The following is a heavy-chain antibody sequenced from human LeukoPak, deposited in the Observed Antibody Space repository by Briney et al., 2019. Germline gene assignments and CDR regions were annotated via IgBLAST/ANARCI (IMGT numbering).Heavy chain of an antibody. CDR2: IYYSGST. D-gene: IGHD2-8*01. Sequence: PSETLSLTCTVSGGSISSSSYYWGWIRQPPGKGLEWIGSIYYSGSTYYNPSLKSRVTISVDTSKNQFSLKLSSVTAADTAVYYCARLTPPYASGQADDLYDYWGQGTLVTVSS. CDR3: ARLTPPYASGQADDLYDY. CDR1: GGSISSSSYY. J-gene: IGHJ4*02. V-gene: IGHV4-39*07.